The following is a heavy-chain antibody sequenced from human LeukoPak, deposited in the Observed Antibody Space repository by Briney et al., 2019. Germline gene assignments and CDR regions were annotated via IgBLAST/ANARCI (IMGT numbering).Heavy chain of an antibody. Sequence: GGSLRLSRAASGFTFRDSYMSCIRQAPGKGLEWVSYISSSSSYIYYADSVKGRFTISRDNAKNSLYLQMNSMRAEDTAVYYCARVGDRSGSSFLFKRGKYTYYYYMDVWGKGTTVTISS. J-gene: IGHJ6*03. CDR2: ISSSSSYI. V-gene: IGHV3-11*06. CDR1: GFTFRDSY. D-gene: IGHD3-10*01. CDR3: ARVGDRSGSSFLFKRGKYTYYYYMDV.